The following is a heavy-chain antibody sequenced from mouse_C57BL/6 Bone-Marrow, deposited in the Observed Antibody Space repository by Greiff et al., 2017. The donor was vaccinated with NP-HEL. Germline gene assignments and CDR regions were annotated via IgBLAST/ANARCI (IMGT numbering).Heavy chain of an antibody. CDR1: GFSLSTFGMG. Sequence: QVTLKESGPGILQPSQTLSLTCSFSGFSLSTFGMGVGWIRQPSGKGLEWLAHIWWDDDKYYNPALKSRLTISKDTSKNQVFLKSSKVDTADTATYYCARVTMITTRVWYFDVWGTGTTVTVSS. D-gene: IGHD2-4*01. V-gene: IGHV8-8*01. CDR2: IWWDDDK. CDR3: ARVTMITTRVWYFDV. J-gene: IGHJ1*03.